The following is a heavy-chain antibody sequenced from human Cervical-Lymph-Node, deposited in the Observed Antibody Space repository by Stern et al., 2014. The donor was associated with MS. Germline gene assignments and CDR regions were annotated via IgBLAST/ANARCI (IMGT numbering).Heavy chain of an antibody. CDR2: LYHSGPS. CDR3: ARERQQYCNSEGCSYWYFDL. D-gene: IGHD2/OR15-2a*01. J-gene: IGHJ2*01. V-gene: IGHV4-4*02. CDR1: GGSVSSTNW. Sequence: QVQLQESGPGLVKPSGTLSLTCAVSGGSVSSTNWWSWVRQSPGKGLEWIGKLYHSGPSNYRPSLRSRFSISQDHSKNHLSLHLTSVTAADTAVYYCARERQQYCNSEGCSYWYFDLWGRGTLVTVSS.